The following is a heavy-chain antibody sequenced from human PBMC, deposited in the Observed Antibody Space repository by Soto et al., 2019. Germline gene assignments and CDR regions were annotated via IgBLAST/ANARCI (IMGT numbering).Heavy chain of an antibody. CDR2: IYYSGST. V-gene: IGHV4-61*01. J-gene: IGHJ4*02. D-gene: IGHD6-13*01. Sequence: SETLSLTCTVSGGSVSSGSYYWSWIRQPPGKGLEWIGYIYYSGSTNYNPSLKSRVTISVDTSKNQFSLKLSSVTAADTAVYYCARATYSSSWYSDFDYWGQGTLVTVSS. CDR3: ARATYSSSWYSDFDY. CDR1: GGSVSSGSYY.